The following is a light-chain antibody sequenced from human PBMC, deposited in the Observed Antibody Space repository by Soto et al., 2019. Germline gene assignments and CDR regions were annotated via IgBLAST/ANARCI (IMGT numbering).Light chain of an antibody. CDR2: KTS. CDR3: QQYYRLSA. J-gene: IGKJ2*01. Sequence: DIQMTQSPPILSASVGETVTITCRASQSITPWLAWYQQKPGKAPRLLIYKTSDLENGAPSRFSGSGSGTEFTLTINSLQPDDLATYYCQQYYRLSAFGPGTKVE. V-gene: IGKV1-5*03. CDR1: QSITPW.